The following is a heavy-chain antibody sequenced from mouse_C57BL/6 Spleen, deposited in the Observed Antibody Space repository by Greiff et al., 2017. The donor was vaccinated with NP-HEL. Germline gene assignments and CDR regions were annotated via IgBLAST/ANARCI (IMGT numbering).Heavy chain of an antibody. J-gene: IGHJ4*01. Sequence: EVQLVESGGGLVQPGGSLKLSCAASGFTFSDYYMYWVRQTPEKRLEWVAYISNGGGSTYYPDTVKGRFTISRDNAKNTLYLQMSRLKSEDTAMYYCARAYSNYVGYYAMDYWGQGTSVTVSS. V-gene: IGHV5-12*01. CDR3: ARAYSNYVGYYAMDY. D-gene: IGHD2-5*01. CDR2: ISNGGGST. CDR1: GFTFSDYY.